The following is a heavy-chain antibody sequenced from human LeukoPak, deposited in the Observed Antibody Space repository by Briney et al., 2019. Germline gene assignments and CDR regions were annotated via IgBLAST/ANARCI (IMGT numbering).Heavy chain of an antibody. V-gene: IGHV4-34*01. J-gene: IGHJ5*02. D-gene: IGHD3-10*01. CDR3: ARRGRTRLWFGELCDWFDP. CDR2: INHSGST. CDR1: GGSFNGYY. Sequence: SETLSLTCAVYGGSFNGYYWSWIRQPPGKGLEWIGEINHSGSTNYNPSLKSRVTISVDTSKNQFSLKLSSVTAADTAVYYCARRGRTRLWFGELCDWFDPWGQGTLVTVSS.